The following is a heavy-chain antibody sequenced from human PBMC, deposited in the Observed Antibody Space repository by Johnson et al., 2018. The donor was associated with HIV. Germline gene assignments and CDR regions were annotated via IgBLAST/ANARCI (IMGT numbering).Heavy chain of an antibody. CDR1: GFTFSSYG. D-gene: IGHD2-21*01. Sequence: QVQVVESGGGVVQPGRSLRLSCAASGFTFSSYGMHWVRQAPGKGLEWVSAVSGSGTGTYYADSVKGRFTISRDNPWNTLFLQMNNLTTEDTALYYCAKSVVVVIAGDNDDAFDIWGQGTMVTVSS. CDR3: AKSVVVVIAGDNDDAFDI. J-gene: IGHJ3*02. V-gene: IGHV3-NL1*01. CDR2: VSGSGTGT.